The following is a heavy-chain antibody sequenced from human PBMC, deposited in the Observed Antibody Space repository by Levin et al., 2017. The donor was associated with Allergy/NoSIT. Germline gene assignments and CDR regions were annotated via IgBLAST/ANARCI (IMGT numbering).Heavy chain of an antibody. J-gene: IGHJ3*02. Sequence: GGSLRLSCAASGFTFSNYAMHWVRQAPGKGLEWVSYISSSSSTIYYADSVKGRFTISRDNAKNSLYLQMNSLRAEDTAVYYCARDRDYGDYGGGAFDIWGQGTMVTVSS. CDR3: ARDRDYGDYGGGAFDI. CDR1: GFTFSNYA. D-gene: IGHD4-17*01. CDR2: ISSSSSTI. V-gene: IGHV3-48*01.